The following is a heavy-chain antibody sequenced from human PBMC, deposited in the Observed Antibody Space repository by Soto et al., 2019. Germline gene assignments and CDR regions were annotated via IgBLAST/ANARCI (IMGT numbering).Heavy chain of an antibody. CDR2: INHSGNT. Sequence: SETLSLTCAVYGKSLSGYYWSWIRQPPGKALEWIGEINHSGNTNYNPSLKSRVTIPVDTSKNQLFLNLSSVTAADTAMYYCARHHVRGRTIAGAAEFWGQGTLVTVSS. V-gene: IGHV4-34*01. J-gene: IGHJ4*02. D-gene: IGHD1-26*01. CDR1: GKSLSGYY. CDR3: ARHHVRGRTIAGAAEF.